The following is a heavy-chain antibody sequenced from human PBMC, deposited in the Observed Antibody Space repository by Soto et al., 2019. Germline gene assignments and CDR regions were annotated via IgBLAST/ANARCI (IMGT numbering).Heavy chain of an antibody. CDR3: ARENVLRITMVRGVIAYYYYGMDV. CDR1: GGTFSSYA. CDR2: IIPIFGTA. J-gene: IGHJ6*02. D-gene: IGHD3-10*01. V-gene: IGHV1-69*13. Sequence: GASVKVSCKASGGTFSSYAISWVRQAPGQGLEWMGGIIPIFGTANYAQKFQGRVTITADESTSTAYMELSSLRSEDTAVYYCARENVLRITMVRGVIAYYYYGMDVWGQGTTVTVSS.